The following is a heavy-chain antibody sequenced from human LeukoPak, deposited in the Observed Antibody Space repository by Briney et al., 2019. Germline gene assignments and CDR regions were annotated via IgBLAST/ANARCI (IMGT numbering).Heavy chain of an antibody. V-gene: IGHV3-11*01. CDR1: GFTFSDYY. CDR2: ISSSGSTI. Sequence: GGSLRLSCAASGFTFSDYYMSWIRQAPGKGLEWVSYISSSGSTIYYADSVKGRFTISRDNAKNSLYLQMNSLRAEDTAVYYCARTPGDYDILTYYYYYYGMDVWGQGTTVTVSS. J-gene: IGHJ6*02. CDR3: ARTPGDYDILTYYYYYYGMDV. D-gene: IGHD3-9*01.